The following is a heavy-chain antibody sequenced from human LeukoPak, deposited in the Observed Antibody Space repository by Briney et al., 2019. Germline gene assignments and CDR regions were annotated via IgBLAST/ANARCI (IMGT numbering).Heavy chain of an antibody. CDR1: GGSISSYY. Sequence: SETLSLTCTVSGGSISSYYWSSIRQPPGKGLEWIGYIYYSGSTNYNPSLKSRVTISVDTSKNQFSLKLSSVTAADTAVYYCARDIRANNWFDPWGQGTLVTVSS. CDR2: IYYSGST. J-gene: IGHJ5*02. CDR3: ARDIRANNWFDP. V-gene: IGHV4-59*01.